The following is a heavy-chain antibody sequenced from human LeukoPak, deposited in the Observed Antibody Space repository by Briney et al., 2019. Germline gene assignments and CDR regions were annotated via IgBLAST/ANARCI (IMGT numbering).Heavy chain of an antibody. Sequence: GGSLRLSCAASGFTFSSYSMNWVRQAPGKGLEWVSYISSSSSTIYYADSVKGRFTISRDNAKNSLYQQMNSLRAEDTAVYYCARDMAYQLLSNWFDPWGQGTLVTVSS. CDR3: ARDMAYQLLSNWFDP. D-gene: IGHD2-2*01. CDR2: ISSSSSTI. J-gene: IGHJ5*02. V-gene: IGHV3-48*04. CDR1: GFTFSSYS.